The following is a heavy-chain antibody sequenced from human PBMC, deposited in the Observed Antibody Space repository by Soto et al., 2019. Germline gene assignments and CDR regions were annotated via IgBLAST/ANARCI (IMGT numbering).Heavy chain of an antibody. Sequence: ASVKVSCKASGYTFTGYYMHWVRQAPGQGLEWMGWINPNSGGTNYAQKFQGWVTMTRDTSISTAYMELSRLRSDDTAVYYCARDLRPTTVTTTNYYYYYMDVWGKGTTVTVSS. CDR2: INPNSGGT. V-gene: IGHV1-2*04. J-gene: IGHJ6*03. CDR1: GYTFTGYY. CDR3: ARDLRPTTVTTTNYYYYYMDV. D-gene: IGHD4-17*01.